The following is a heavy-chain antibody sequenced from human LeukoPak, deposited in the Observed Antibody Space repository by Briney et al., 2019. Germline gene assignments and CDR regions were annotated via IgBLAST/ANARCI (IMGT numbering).Heavy chain of an antibody. CDR2: INWNGRIT. CDR3: ARGSVQLWLRDTYYYMDV. V-gene: IGHV3-20*04. J-gene: IGHJ6*03. D-gene: IGHD5-18*01. CDR1: GFTFDDYA. Sequence: GESLRLSCAASGFTFDDYAMNWVRQVPGRGLEWVSGINWNGRITEYADSVKDRFTISRQNTKNSLYLYMNNLGGENTALNFCARGSVQLWLRDTYYYMDVWGKGTMVTVSS.